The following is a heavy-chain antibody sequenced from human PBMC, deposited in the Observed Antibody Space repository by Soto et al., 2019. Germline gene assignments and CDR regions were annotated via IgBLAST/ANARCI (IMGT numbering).Heavy chain of an antibody. V-gene: IGHV3-23*01. Sequence: GRDPKLSCAASGFSFASYAMSWVRQAPGKGLEWVSGISGSGGNTYNADSVKGRFTISRDNSKNTLYLDMISLRAEDTAVYYFVLGLSIAAAGNFDHRGQGTLVTGSS. D-gene: IGHD6-13*01. CDR3: VLGLSIAAAGNFDH. CDR1: GFSFASYA. CDR2: ISGSGGNT. J-gene: IGHJ4*02.